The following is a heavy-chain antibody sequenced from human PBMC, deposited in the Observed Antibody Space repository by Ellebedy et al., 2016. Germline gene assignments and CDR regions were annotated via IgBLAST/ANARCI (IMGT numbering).Heavy chain of an antibody. CDR1: GFTFGDYA. D-gene: IGHD3-10*01. V-gene: IGHV3-30-3*01. CDR2: ISYDGSNK. J-gene: IGHJ4*02. CDR3: ARDRVWFGELLVFDY. Sequence: GGSLRLXCTASGFTFGDYAMSWFRQAPGKGLEWVAVISYDGSNKYYADSVKGRFTISRDNSKNTLYLQMNSLRAEDTAVYYCARDRVWFGELLVFDYWGQGTLVTVSS.